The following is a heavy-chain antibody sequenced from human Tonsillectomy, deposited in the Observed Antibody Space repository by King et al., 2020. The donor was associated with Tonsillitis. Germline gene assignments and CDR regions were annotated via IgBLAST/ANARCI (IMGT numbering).Heavy chain of an antibody. CDR3: ARDWYGSGSPFDY. D-gene: IGHD3-10*01. Sequence: VQLVESGGGLVQPGGSLRLSCAASGFTFSSYWMSWVRQAPGKGLEWVANIKQDGSEKYYVDSVKGRFTISRDNAKNSLYLQMNSLRAEDTAVYYCARDWYGSGSPFDYWGQGTLVTVSS. CDR1: GFTFSSYW. CDR2: IKQDGSEK. J-gene: IGHJ4*02. V-gene: IGHV3-7*01.